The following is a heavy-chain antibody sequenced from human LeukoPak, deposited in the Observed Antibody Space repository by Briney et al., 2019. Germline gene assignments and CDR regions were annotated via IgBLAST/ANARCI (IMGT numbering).Heavy chain of an antibody. CDR2: IYNSGSN. J-gene: IGHJ2*01. V-gene: IGHV4-59*01. CDR1: GGSISSYY. Sequence: SGTLSLTCTVSGGSISSYYWSWIRQPPGKGLEWIGYIYNSGSNNYIPSLESRVTISVDTSKNQFSLKLSSVTAADTAVYYCARAGVVSNPNSYWYFDLWGRGTLVTVSS. D-gene: IGHD3-3*01. CDR3: ARAGVVSNPNSYWYFDL.